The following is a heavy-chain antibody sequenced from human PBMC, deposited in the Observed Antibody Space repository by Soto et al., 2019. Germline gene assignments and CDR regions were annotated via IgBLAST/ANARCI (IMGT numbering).Heavy chain of an antibody. CDR3: ARDSWSIAARHDYGDYEALDY. CDR1: GFTFSSYG. CDR2: IWYDGSNK. Sequence: GGSLRLSCAASGFTFSSYGMHWVRQAPGKGLEWVAVIWYDGSNKNYADSVKGRFNISRDNSKNTMYLQMNSLRAEDTAVYYCARDSWSIAARHDYGDYEALDYWGQGTLVTVSS. V-gene: IGHV3-33*01. D-gene: IGHD6-6*01. J-gene: IGHJ4*02.